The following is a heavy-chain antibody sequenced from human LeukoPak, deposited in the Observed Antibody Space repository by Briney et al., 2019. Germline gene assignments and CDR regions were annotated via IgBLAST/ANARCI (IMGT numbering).Heavy chain of an antibody. D-gene: IGHD1-26*01. CDR2: IYSGGST. J-gene: IGHJ1*01. CDR3: AKDAKPGVGATFAEYFQH. Sequence: GGSLRLSCAASGFTVSSNYMSWVRQAPGKGLEWVSVIYSGGSTYYADSVKGRFTISRDNSKNTLYLQMNSLRAEDTAVYYCAKDAKPGVGATFAEYFQHWGQGTLVTVSS. CDR1: GFTVSSNY. V-gene: IGHV3-53*01.